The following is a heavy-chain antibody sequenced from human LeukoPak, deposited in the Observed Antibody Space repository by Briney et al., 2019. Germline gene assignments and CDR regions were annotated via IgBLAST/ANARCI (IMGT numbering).Heavy chain of an antibody. CDR1: GFTFSSYE. V-gene: IGHV3-48*03. CDR3: AKGSPSSLESEFDY. CDR2: ISSSGSTI. D-gene: IGHD1-14*01. J-gene: IGHJ4*02. Sequence: GGPLRLSCAASGFTFSSYEMNWVRQAPGKGLEWVSYISSSGSTIYYADSVKGRFTISRDNAKNSLYLQMNSLRAEDMALYYCAKGSPSSLESEFDYWGQGTLVTVSS.